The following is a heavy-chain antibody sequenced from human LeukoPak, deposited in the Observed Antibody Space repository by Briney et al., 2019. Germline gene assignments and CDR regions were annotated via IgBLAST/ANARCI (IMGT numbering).Heavy chain of an antibody. Sequence: PGGSLRLSCAASRFTFSDYWMSWVRQAPGKGPEWVAYIKRDGSDIYYVDSVKGRFIISRDNAKNSLYLQMNSLRAEDTAVYYCARDSRSTLQGNGDYQIMDVWGKGTTVTVSS. J-gene: IGHJ6*04. D-gene: IGHD4-17*01. CDR2: IKRDGSDI. V-gene: IGHV3-7*01. CDR1: RFTFSDYW. CDR3: ARDSRSTLQGNGDYQIMDV.